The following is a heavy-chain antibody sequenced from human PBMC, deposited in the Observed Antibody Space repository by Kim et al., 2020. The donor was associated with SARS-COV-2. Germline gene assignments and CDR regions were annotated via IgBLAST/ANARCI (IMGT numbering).Heavy chain of an antibody. CDR3: TRDHSSGWDVYYYYGMDV. D-gene: IGHD6-19*01. J-gene: IGHJ6*02. CDR2: IRSKAYGGTT. Sequence: GGSLRLSCTASGFTFGDYAMSWFRQAPGKGLEWVGFIRSKAYGGTTEYAASVKGRFTISRDDSKSIAYLQMNSLKTEDTAVYYCTRDHSSGWDVYYYYGMDVWGQGTTVTVSS. V-gene: IGHV3-49*03. CDR1: GFTFGDYA.